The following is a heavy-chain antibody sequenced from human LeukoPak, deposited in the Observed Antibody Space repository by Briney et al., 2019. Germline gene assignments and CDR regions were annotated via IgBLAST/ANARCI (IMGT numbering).Heavy chain of an antibody. Sequence: PSETLSLTCAVYGGSFSGYYWSWIRQPPGKGLEWIGEINHSGSTNYNPSLKSRVTISVDASKNQFSLKLSSVTAADTAVYYCAGGRGYCSGGSCKYYYYGMDVWGQGTTVTVSS. CDR2: INHSGST. CDR1: GGSFSGYY. J-gene: IGHJ6*02. D-gene: IGHD2-15*01. V-gene: IGHV4-34*01. CDR3: AGGRGYCSGGSCKYYYYGMDV.